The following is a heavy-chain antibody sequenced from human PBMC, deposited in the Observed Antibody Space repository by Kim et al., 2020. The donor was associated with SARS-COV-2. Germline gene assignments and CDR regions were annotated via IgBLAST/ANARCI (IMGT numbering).Heavy chain of an antibody. J-gene: IGHJ4*02. Sequence: YADSVEARFTISRDNAKNTLFLQMDSLGVEDTAVYCCARAYGDWRKIDYWGQGALVIVSA. CDR3: ARAYGDWRKIDY. D-gene: IGHD2-21*02. V-gene: IGHV3-33*01.